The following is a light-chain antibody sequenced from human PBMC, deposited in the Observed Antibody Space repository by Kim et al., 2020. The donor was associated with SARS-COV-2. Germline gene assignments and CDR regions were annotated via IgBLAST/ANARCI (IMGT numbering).Light chain of an antibody. V-gene: IGLV1-40*01. Sequence: SFLPPPPSVSGAPGQRVTISCTGSSSNVGAGYDVHWYQQLPGTAPKLLIYGNSNRPSGVPDRFSGSKSGTSASLAITGLQAEDEADYYCQTYDSSLSVVVFGGGTQLTVL. CDR1: SSNVGAGYD. CDR3: QTYDSSLSVVV. J-gene: IGLJ2*01. CDR2: GNS.